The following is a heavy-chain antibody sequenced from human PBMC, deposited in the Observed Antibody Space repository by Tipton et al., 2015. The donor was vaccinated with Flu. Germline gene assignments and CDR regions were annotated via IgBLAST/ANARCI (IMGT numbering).Heavy chain of an antibody. J-gene: IGHJ4*02. CDR3: ARLSYYDVDLKNFYFDY. Sequence: TLSLTCAVFGGSFSGYNWNWIRQAPGKGLEWVGEITHSGDTNYNPSLKSRVATSVDTSTNQFSLKLSSVTAADTAVYYCARLSYYDVDLKNFYFDYWGQGALVTVSS. CDR1: GGSFSGYN. CDR2: ITHSGDT. V-gene: IGHV4-34*01. D-gene: IGHD3-10*02.